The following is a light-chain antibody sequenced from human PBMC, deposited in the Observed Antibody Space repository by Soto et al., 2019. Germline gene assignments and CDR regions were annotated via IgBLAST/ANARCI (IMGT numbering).Light chain of an antibody. CDR2: DAS. J-gene: IGKJ4*01. CDR3: QQRSNWPGT. V-gene: IGKV3-11*01. Sequence: EIVLTQSPATLSLSPGERATLSCRASQNIDNYLAWYQQKPGQAPRLLISDASNRATGIPARFSGSGSGTDFTLTISSLEPEDFALYYCQQRSNWPGTFGGGTKVDI. CDR1: QNIDNY.